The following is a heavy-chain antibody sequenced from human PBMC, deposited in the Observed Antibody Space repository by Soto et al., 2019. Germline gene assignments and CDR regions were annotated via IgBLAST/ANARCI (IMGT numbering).Heavy chain of an antibody. V-gene: IGHV3-74*01. J-gene: IGHJ4*02. CDR1: GFTLRGYW. CDR2: INSDGSST. CDR3: AKDGRLGQFDY. Sequence: EVQLVESGGGLVQPGGSLRLSCAASGFTLRGYWMHWVRQAPGKGLVWVSRINSDGSSTSYEDSVNGRFTISRDNAKNTLYLQINSLRAEDTGGHYSAKDGRLGQFDYWGQGTLVTASS. D-gene: IGHD2-15*01.